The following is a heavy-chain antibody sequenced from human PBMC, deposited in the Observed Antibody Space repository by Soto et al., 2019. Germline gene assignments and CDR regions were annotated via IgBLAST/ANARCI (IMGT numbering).Heavy chain of an antibody. J-gene: IGHJ4*02. CDR2: LGGGGDI. CDR1: GFTFSNYA. D-gene: IGHD3-3*01. V-gene: IGHV3-23*01. CDR3: AKDRRTYEDFGVVTNFDY. Sequence: PGGSLRLSCEASGFTFSNYAMAWVRQAPGEGPEWVSTLGGGGDIFYADSVKGRFTISRDDSKNTLYLQMNSLRAEDTAVYYCAKDRRTYEDFGVVTNFDYWGQGTLVTVSS.